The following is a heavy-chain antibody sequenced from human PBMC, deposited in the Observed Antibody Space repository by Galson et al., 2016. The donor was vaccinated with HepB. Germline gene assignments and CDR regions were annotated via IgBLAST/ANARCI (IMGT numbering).Heavy chain of an antibody. V-gene: IGHV3-48*04. J-gene: IGHJ4*02. Sequence: CLPLSCALSGFTFIRQCMNWVRLAPGKGLGWVSYCRGRGGLILYADTVHGRFTISRDNAKNSVYLEMNSLRAEDTAVYYCSRLHFDTFPSPGYWGQGTLVTVSS. CDR2: CRGRGGLI. CDR3: SRLHFDTFPSPGY. D-gene: IGHD3-9*01. CDR1: GFTFIRQC.